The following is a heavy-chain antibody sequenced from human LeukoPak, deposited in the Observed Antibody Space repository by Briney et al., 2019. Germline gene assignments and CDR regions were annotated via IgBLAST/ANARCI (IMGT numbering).Heavy chain of an antibody. CDR1: GFTFSSYA. Sequence: QSGGSRRLSCAASGFTFSSYAMHWVRQAPGKGLEWVAVISYDGSNKYYADSVKGRFTISRDNSKNTLYLQMNSLRAEDTAVYYCARDQYCSGGSCYSGFDPWGQGTLVTVSS. CDR2: ISYDGSNK. V-gene: IGHV3-30*04. D-gene: IGHD2-15*01. CDR3: ARDQYCSGGSCYSGFDP. J-gene: IGHJ5*02.